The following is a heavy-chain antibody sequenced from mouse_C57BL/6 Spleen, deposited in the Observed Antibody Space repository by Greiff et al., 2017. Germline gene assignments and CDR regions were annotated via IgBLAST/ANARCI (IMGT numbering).Heavy chain of an antibody. J-gene: IGHJ4*01. CDR2: IDPSDSET. CDR3: ARGHDGYFYAMDY. CDR1: GYTFTSYW. D-gene: IGHD2-3*01. Sequence: VQLQQPGAELVRPGSSVKLSCKASGYTFTSYWMHWVKQRPIQGLEWIGNIDPSDSETPYNQKFKDKATLTVDKSSSTAYMQLSSLTSEDSAVYYCARGHDGYFYAMDYWGQGTSVTVSS. V-gene: IGHV1-52*01.